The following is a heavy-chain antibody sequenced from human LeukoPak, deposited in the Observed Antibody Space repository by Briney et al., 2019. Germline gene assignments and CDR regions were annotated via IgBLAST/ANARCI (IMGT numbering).Heavy chain of an antibody. V-gene: IGHV3-23*01. CDR3: AKDPYDRGIQPNWFDP. Sequence: GGSLRLSCAASGFTFSNAWMSWVRQAPGKGLEWVSAISGSGGSTYYADSVKGRFTISRDNSKNTLYLQMNSLRAEDTAVYYCAKDPYDRGIQPNWFDPWGQGTLVTVSS. J-gene: IGHJ5*02. CDR1: GFTFSNAW. CDR2: ISGSGGST. D-gene: IGHD5-18*01.